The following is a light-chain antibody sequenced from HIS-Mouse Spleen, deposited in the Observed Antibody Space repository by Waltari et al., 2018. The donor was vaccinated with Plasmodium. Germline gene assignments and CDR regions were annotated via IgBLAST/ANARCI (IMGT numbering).Light chain of an antibody. CDR2: EDS. V-gene: IGLV3-10*01. CDR3: YSTDSSGNHRV. CDR1: ALPNKY. Sequence: SYELTQPPSVSVSPGQKARITCPGDALPNKYAYWYQQKSGQAPVLVIYEDSKRPPGIPERFSGSSSGTMATLTISGAQVEDEADYYCYSTDSSGNHRVFGGGTKLTVL. J-gene: IGLJ3*02.